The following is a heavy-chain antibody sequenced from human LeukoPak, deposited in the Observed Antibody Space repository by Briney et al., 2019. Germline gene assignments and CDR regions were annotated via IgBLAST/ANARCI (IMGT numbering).Heavy chain of an antibody. J-gene: IGHJ4*02. CDR1: GFTFSSYG. Sequence: SGGSLRLSCAASGFTFSSYGMHWVRQAPGKGLEWVSGISGSGGATYYADSAKGRFTVSRDDPHNTLYLQMNSVRAEDTAVYFCARGGVDHYGSGTYYLMYYFDHWGQGALVTVSS. V-gene: IGHV3-23*01. CDR2: ISGSGGAT. D-gene: IGHD3-10*01. CDR3: ARGGVDHYGSGTYYLMYYFDH.